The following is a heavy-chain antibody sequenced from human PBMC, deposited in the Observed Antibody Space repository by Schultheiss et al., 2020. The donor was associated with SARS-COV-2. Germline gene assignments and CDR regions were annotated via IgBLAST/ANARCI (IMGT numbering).Heavy chain of an antibody. J-gene: IGHJ4*02. CDR1: GYSFTSYW. V-gene: IGHV5-51*01. CDR3: ARISAYGDYRVDY. CDR2: IYPGDSDT. D-gene: IGHD4-17*01. Sequence: GESLKISCKGSGYSFTSYWIGWVRQMPGKGLEWMGIIYPGDSDTRYSPSFQGQVTISADKSISTAYLQWSSLRASDTAIYYCARISAYGDYRVDYWGQGTLVTVSS.